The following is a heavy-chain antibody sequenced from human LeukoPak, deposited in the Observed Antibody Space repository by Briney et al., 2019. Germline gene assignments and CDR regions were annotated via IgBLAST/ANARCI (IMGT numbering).Heavy chain of an antibody. CDR2: IGESGDET. J-gene: IGHJ4*02. V-gene: IGHV3-23*01. Sequence: GGSLRLSCAASGFTFSTHAMTWVRQAPGKGLEWVSVIGESGDETYYADSVKGRFAISSDKPKNTLYLQMDSLRAEDTAVYYCAKGRSLSCFATLESWGQGTLVTVSS. D-gene: IGHD2-2*01. CDR3: AKGRSLSCFATLES. CDR1: GFTFSTHA.